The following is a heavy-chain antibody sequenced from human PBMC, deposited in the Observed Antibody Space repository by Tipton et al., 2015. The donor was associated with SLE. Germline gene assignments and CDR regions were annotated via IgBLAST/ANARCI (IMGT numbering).Heavy chain of an antibody. CDR1: GDSISNYY. Sequence: TLSLTCIVSGDSISNYYWSWIRQPPGKGLEWIGYIYYSGTTNYKPSLKSRVTISVDTSKNQFSLKVNSLTAADTAVYYCARVGKYTDSDGYYLYYFDYWGQGTLVTVSS. CDR2: IYYSGTT. D-gene: IGHD3-22*01. CDR3: ARVGKYTDSDGYYLYYFDY. J-gene: IGHJ4*02. V-gene: IGHV4-59*01.